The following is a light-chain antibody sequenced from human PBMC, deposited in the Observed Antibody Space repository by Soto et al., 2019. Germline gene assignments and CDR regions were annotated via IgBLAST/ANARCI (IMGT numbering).Light chain of an antibody. Sequence: QSVLTQPPSASGTPGPRFTISCSGSSSNLGRIFVYWYQQLPGTAPKVLISRNTQRPSGVPDRFSGSKSGTSASLVISGLRSEDEADYYCDAWDDSRSGLYVFVTGTKLTVL. CDR2: RNT. CDR1: SSNLGRIF. J-gene: IGLJ1*01. V-gene: IGLV1-47*01. CDR3: DAWDDSRSGLYV.